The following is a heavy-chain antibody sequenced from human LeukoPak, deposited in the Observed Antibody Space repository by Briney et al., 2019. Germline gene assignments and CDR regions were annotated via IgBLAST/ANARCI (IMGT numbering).Heavy chain of an antibody. Sequence: TPETLSLTCTVSGGSISSYYWSWIRQPPGKGLEWIGYIYYSGSTNYNPSLKSRVTISVDTSKNQFSLKLSSVTAADTAVYYCARDDILTGMGFDYWGQGTLVTVSS. CDR3: ARDDILTGMGFDY. CDR1: GGSISSYY. CDR2: IYYSGST. V-gene: IGHV4-59*01. J-gene: IGHJ4*02. D-gene: IGHD3-9*01.